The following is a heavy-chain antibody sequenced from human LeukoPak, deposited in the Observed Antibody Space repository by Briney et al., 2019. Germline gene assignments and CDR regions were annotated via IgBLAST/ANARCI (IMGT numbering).Heavy chain of an antibody. Sequence: SETLSLTCTVSGGSISSGGYYWSWIRQPPGKGLEWIGYIYHSGSTYYNPSLKSRVTISVDTSKNQLSLKLSSVTAADTAVYYCARHVVGATTDYFDYWGQGTLVTVSS. CDR1: GGSISSGGYY. CDR3: ARHVVGATTDYFDY. CDR2: IYHSGST. D-gene: IGHD1-26*01. J-gene: IGHJ4*02. V-gene: IGHV4-30-2*01.